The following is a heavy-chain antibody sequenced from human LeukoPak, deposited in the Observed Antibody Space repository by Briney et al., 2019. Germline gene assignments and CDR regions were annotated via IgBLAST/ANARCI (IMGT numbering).Heavy chain of an antibody. CDR1: GGSISSYY. Sequence: KSSETLSLTCTVSGGSISSYYWSWIRQPPGKGLEWIGYIYYSGSTNYNPSLKSRVTISVDTSKNQFSLKLSSVTAADTAVYYCASSDYYDSSGYYSSAFDIWGQGTMVTVSS. CDR3: ASSDYYDSSGYYSSAFDI. J-gene: IGHJ3*02. V-gene: IGHV4-59*01. D-gene: IGHD3-22*01. CDR2: IYYSGST.